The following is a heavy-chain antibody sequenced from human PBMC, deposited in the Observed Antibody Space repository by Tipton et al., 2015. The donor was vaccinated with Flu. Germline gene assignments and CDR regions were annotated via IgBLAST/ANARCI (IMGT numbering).Heavy chain of an antibody. V-gene: IGHV3-48*03. CDR2: ISSSGSTI. CDR1: GFTFSSYE. D-gene: IGHD3-22*01. J-gene: IGHJ4*02. Sequence: GSLRLSCAASGFTFSSYEMNWVRQAPGKGLEWVSYISSSGSTIYYADSVKGRFTISRDNSKNTLYLQMNSLRAEDTAVYYCARVLLVYYDSSGYYDYWGQGTLVTVSS. CDR3: ARVLLVYYDSSGYYDY.